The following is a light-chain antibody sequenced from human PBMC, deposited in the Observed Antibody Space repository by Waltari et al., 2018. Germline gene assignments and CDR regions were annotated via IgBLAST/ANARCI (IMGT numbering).Light chain of an antibody. V-gene: IGKV3-20*01. CDR3: QQYGSSVLYT. Sequence: VFTQSPGTLSLSPGARANLSCRASQSLTKRYLAWYQQKPGQAPRLLIYGASSRAAGIPDRFSGSGSGTDFTLTISRLEPEDFAVYYCQQYGSSVLYTFGQGTKLEIK. CDR2: GAS. CDR1: QSLTKRY. J-gene: IGKJ2*01.